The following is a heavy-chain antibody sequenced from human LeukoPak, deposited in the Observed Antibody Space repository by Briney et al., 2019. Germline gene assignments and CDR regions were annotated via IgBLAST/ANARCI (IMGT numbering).Heavy chain of an antibody. V-gene: IGHV4-59*12. D-gene: IGHD3-16*01. Sequence: PGGSLRLSCSASGFIFNNYEMNWVRQAPGKGLEWIGSIFYSGSTNYNPSLKSRVTISVDTSKNQFSLKLSSVAAADTAVYYCARAEGAASHIWGQGTMVSVSS. CDR3: ARAEGAASHI. CDR1: GFIFNNYE. J-gene: IGHJ3*02. CDR2: IFYSGST.